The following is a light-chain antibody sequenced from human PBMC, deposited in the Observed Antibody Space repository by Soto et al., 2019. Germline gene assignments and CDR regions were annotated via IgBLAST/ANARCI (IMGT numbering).Light chain of an antibody. V-gene: IGLV2-14*03. CDR3: RSYTTSRTGV. CDR1: STDVGADNY. CDR2: EDS. J-gene: IGLJ3*02. Sequence: QSVLTQPASVSGSPGQSVTISCTGTSTDVGADNYVPWYQQHPGKAPKLLIYEDSKRPSGVPNRFSGSKSGTTASLTISGLQAEDEADYYCRSYTTSRTGVFGGGTKLTVL.